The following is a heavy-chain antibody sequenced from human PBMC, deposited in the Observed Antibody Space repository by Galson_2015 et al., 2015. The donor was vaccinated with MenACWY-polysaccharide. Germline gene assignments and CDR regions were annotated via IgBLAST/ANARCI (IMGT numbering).Heavy chain of an antibody. D-gene: IGHD1-1*01. CDR3: ARVREETGPYDAFDI. CDR2: IYYSGST. V-gene: IGHV4-59*01. Sequence: PGKGLEWIGYIYYSGSTNYNPSLKSRVTISVDTSKNQFSLKLSSVTAADTAVYYCARVREETGPYDAFDIWGQGTMVTVSS. J-gene: IGHJ3*02.